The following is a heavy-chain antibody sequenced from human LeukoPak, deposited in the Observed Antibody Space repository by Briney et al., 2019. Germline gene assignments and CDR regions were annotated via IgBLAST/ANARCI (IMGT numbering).Heavy chain of an antibody. D-gene: IGHD3-10*01. V-gene: IGHV3-30*03. CDR2: ISYDGSNK. CDR3: ATGIGESERVFDY. J-gene: IGHJ4*02. CDR1: GFTFSSYG. Sequence: GRSLRLSCAASGFTFSSYGKYWIRQAPAQGMDRVAVISYDGSNKYYADSVKGRFTISRDNSKNTQYLQMNSLRAEDTAVYYCATGIGESERVFDYWGQGTLVSVSS.